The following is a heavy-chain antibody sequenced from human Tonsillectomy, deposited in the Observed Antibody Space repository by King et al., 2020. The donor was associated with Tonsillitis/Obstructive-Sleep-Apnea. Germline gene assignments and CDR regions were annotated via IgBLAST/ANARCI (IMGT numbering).Heavy chain of an antibody. V-gene: IGHV1-58*01. J-gene: IGHJ6*03. CDR3: AASPRYIYGYYYMDV. CDR2: IVFVRGDT. Sequence: QLVQSGPEVKKPGTSVKVSCKASVFTFASSAVQWVRQARGQRLEWIGWIVFVRGDTNYAQKLQKRVTITRDVPSTTAYMELTSLSSDDTGVYYCAASPRYIYGYYYMDVWGKGTAVTVSS. D-gene: IGHD5-18*01. CDR1: VFTFASSA.